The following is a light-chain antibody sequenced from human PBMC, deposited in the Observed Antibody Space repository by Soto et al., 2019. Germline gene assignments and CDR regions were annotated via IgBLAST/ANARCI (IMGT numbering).Light chain of an antibody. CDR2: GAS. CDR3: QQYHNGPT. CDR1: QSITSN. V-gene: IGKV3-15*01. J-gene: IGKJ1*01. Sequence: EIVMTQSPATLYVSPGDRATLSSRASQSITSNLVLYQQKAGQAPRLLIYGASTRATGIPARFSGSGCGTDFSRTITSLRSEVLAVDYCQQYHNGPTFGQGTQVEI.